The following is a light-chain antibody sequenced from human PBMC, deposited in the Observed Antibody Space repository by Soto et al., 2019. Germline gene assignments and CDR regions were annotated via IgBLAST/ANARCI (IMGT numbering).Light chain of an antibody. CDR3: QQYNKWPLT. Sequence: EIVMTQSPATLSVSPGERATLSCRASQSVSNNLAWYQQKPGQAPRLLSYHASTRATGIPARFRGSGSGTEFTLTISRLPSEDFAVYYCQQYNKWPLTFGGGTKVEIK. V-gene: IGKV3-15*01. CDR1: QSVSNN. J-gene: IGKJ4*01. CDR2: HAS.